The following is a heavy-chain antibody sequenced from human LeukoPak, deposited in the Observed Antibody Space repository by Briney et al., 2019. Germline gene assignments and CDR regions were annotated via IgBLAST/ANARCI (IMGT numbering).Heavy chain of an antibody. D-gene: IGHD6-6*01. CDR2: ISSSSTYI. V-gene: IGHV3-21*01. Sequence: GGSLRLSCATSGFTFSNSGMNWVRQAPGKGLEWVSSISSSSTYIYYADSVKGRFTISRDNAKNSLYLQMYSLRAEDTAVYYCARESSIAPRTFDYWGQGTLVTVSS. J-gene: IGHJ4*02. CDR1: GFTFSNSG. CDR3: ARESSIAPRTFDY.